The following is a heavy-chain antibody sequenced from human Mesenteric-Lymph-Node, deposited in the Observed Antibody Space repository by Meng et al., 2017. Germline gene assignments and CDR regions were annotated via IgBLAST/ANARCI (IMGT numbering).Heavy chain of an antibody. CDR3: VRTPYYGSGSYSDY. V-gene: IGHV1-69*01. J-gene: IGHJ4*02. Sequence: QVQLVKSGAEVKKPGSSVKVSCKASGGTFSSYAISWVRQAPGQGLEWMGGIIPIFGTANYAQKFQGRVTITADESTSTAYMELNRLKSDDTAIYYCVRTPYYGSGSYSDYWGQGTLVTVSS. CDR1: GGTFSSYA. D-gene: IGHD3-10*01. CDR2: IIPIFGTA.